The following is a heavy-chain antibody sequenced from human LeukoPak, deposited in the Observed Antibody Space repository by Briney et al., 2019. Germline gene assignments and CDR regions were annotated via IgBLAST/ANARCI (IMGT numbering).Heavy chain of an antibody. D-gene: IGHD2-2*01. CDR3: ARNPLGNCSSSSCLRYWYFDL. V-gene: IGHV4-4*07. Sequence: SETLSLTCTVSGGSISNYYWSWIRLPAGKGLERIGRIYTSGDTNYNPSLKSRVTMSVDTSKNQFSLKLSSVTAADTAVYYCARNPLGNCSSSSCLRYWYFDLWGRGTLVTVSS. CDR2: IYTSGDT. CDR1: GGSISNYY. J-gene: IGHJ2*01.